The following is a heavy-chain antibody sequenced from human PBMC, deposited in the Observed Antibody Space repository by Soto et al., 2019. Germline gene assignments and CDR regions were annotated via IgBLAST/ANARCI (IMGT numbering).Heavy chain of an antibody. D-gene: IGHD5-18*01. V-gene: IGHV4-30-4*01. CDR2: IYYSGST. J-gene: IGHJ4*02. CDR3: ARLSGSAMVTPFDY. CDR1: GGSISSGDYY. Sequence: SETLSLTCTVSGGSISSGDYYWSWIRQPPGKGLEWIGYIYYSGSTYYNPSLKSRVTISVDTSKNQFSLKLSSVTAADTAVYYCARLSGSAMVTPFDYWGQGTLVTVSS.